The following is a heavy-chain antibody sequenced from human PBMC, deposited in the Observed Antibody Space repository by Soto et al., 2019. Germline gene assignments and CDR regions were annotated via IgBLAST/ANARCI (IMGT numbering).Heavy chain of an antibody. J-gene: IGHJ4*02. V-gene: IGHV3-72*01. Sequence: EVQLVESGGGLVQPGGSLRLSCAASGFMFSDHFMEWVRQAPGKGLEWVGRAKNKIGHYMTEYAASVKGRFTISRDEAKNSLFLQMNSLETEDTAVYYCTSPQRSRSDWHYYWGQGTLVTVSS. CDR1: GFMFSDHF. CDR2: AKNKIGHYMT. D-gene: IGHD2-21*02. CDR3: TSPQRSRSDWHYY.